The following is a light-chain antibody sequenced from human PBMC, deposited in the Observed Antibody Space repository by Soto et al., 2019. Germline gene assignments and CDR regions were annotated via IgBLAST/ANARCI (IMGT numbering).Light chain of an antibody. CDR1: SSDVGGYNY. J-gene: IGLJ1*01. Sequence: QSALTQPASVSGSPGQSITISCTGTSSDVGGYNYVSWYQQHPGKAPKLMIYDVSNRPSGVSNRFSGSKSGNTASLTISGLQAEDEADHYCSSYTSSSTYGFGTGTKRTLL. V-gene: IGLV2-14*01. CDR3: SSYTSSSTYG. CDR2: DVS.